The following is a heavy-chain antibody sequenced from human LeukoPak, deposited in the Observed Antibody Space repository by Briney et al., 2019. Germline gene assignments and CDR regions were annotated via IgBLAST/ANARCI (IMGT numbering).Heavy chain of an antibody. CDR2: IYYSGST. V-gene: IGHV4-59*08. Sequence: SETLSPTCTVSGGSISSYYWSWLRQPPGKGLEWIGYIYYSGSTNYNPSLKSRVTISVDTSKNQFSLRLSSVTAADTAVYYCARHQRVAESNWFDPWGHGTLVSVSS. CDR1: GGSISSYY. J-gene: IGHJ5*02. CDR3: ARHQRVAESNWFDP. D-gene: IGHD2-15*01.